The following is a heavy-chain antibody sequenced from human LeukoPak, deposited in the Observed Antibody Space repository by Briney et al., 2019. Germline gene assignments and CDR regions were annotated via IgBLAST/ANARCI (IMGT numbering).Heavy chain of an antibody. D-gene: IGHD6-6*01. CDR3: ARSPRSDYFDY. CDR1: GYSFTNYR. J-gene: IGHJ4*02. V-gene: IGHV5-51*01. CDR2: IYPGDSDT. Sequence: GESLKISCKGSGYSFTNYRIGWVRQMPGRGLEWMGIIYPGDSDTRYSPSFQGQVTISADKSISTAYLQWSSLKASDTAMYYCARSPRSDYFDYWGQGALVTVSS.